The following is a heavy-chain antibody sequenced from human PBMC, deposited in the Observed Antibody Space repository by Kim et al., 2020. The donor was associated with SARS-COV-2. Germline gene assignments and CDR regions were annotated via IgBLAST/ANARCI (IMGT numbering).Heavy chain of an antibody. J-gene: IGHJ4*02. D-gene: IGHD5-18*01. CDR1: GGSISSYY. CDR2: IYYSGST. V-gene: IGHV4-59*01. CDR3: ARVDTAMVTGD. Sequence: SETLSLTCTVSGGSISSYYWSWIRQPPGKGLEWIGYIYYSGSTNYNPSLKSRVTISVDTSKNQFSLKLSSVTAADTAVYYCARVDTAMVTGDWGQGTLVTVSS.